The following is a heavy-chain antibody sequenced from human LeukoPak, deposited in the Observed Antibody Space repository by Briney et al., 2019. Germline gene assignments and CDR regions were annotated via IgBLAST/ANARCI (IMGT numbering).Heavy chain of an antibody. J-gene: IGHJ5*02. D-gene: IGHD1-26*01. Sequence: SYTLSLTCSVSGASLSSYYWDWLRQSPGKGLEWIGYISDTGKNDAHPSLRSRVSISLDMSKKQFSLRLRSVTAADSAVYYCATGYYEPFATWGPGILVTVSS. CDR3: ATGYYEPFAT. CDR1: GASLSSYY. V-gene: IGHV4-59*07. CDR2: ISDTGKN.